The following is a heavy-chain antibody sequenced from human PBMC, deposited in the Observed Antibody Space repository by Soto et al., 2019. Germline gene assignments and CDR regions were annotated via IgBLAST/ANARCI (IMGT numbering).Heavy chain of an antibody. CDR2: ISGGGDST. D-gene: IGHD3-10*01. V-gene: IGHV3-23*01. CDR1: GFTFNNYA. CDR3: EKVRGFSGRLTPRVAF. Sequence: EVQLLESGGGLVQPGGSLRLSCAASGFTFNNYAMPWVRQAPGKGLEWVSAISGGGDSTSYADSVKGRFTVSRDGSKNTLYLQMSSVIAADMAIYYCEKVRGFSGRLTPRVAFWGQGTLVPVS. J-gene: IGHJ4*02.